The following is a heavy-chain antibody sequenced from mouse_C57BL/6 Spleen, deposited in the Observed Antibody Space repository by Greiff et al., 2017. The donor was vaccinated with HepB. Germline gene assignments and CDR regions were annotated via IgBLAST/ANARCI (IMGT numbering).Heavy chain of an antibody. CDR3: ARLRGAMDY. CDR2: ISNGGGST. V-gene: IGHV5-12*01. J-gene: IGHJ4*01. CDR1: GFTFSDYY. Sequence: DVKLVESGGGLVQPGGSLKLSCAASGFTFSDYYMYWVRQTPEKRLEWVAYISNGGGSTYYPDTVKGRFTISRDNAKNTLYLQMSPLKSEDTAMYYCARLRGAMDYWGQGTSVTVSS.